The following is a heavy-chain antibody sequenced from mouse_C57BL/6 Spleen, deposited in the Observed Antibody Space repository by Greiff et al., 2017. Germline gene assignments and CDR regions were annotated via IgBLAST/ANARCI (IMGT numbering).Heavy chain of an antibody. Sequence: VQLQQPGAELVKPGASVKMSCKASGYTFTGYLITWVKQRPGQGLEWIGDIYPGSGSTNYNEKFKSKATLTVDTSSSTAYMQLSSLTSEDSAVYYCARLDLLTGTFAYWGQGTLVTVSA. V-gene: IGHV1-55*01. J-gene: IGHJ3*01. CDR1: GYTFTGYL. CDR3: ARLDLLTGTFAY. D-gene: IGHD4-1*01. CDR2: IYPGSGST.